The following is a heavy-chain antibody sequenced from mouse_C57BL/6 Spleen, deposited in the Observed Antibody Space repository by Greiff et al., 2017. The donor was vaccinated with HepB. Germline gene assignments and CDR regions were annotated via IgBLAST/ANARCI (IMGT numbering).Heavy chain of an antibody. D-gene: IGHD1-1*01. V-gene: IGHV1-61*01. Sequence: QVQLQQPGAELVRPGSSVKLSCKASGYTFTSYWMDWVKQRPGQGLEWIGNIYPSDSETHYNQKFKDKATLTVDKSSSTAYMQLSSLTSEDSAVYYCARSITTVVASIPHFDYWGQGTTLTVSS. CDR2: IYPSDSET. J-gene: IGHJ2*01. CDR1: GYTFTSYW. CDR3: ARSITTVVASIPHFDY.